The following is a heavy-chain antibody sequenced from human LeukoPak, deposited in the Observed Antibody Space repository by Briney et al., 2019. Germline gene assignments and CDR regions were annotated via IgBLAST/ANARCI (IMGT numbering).Heavy chain of an antibody. CDR3: TKDPPLTGGVYSAY. CDR2: IKSKVDGGTV. J-gene: IGHJ4*02. D-gene: IGHD7-27*01. CDR1: GLILSDAW. Sequence: GGSLRLSCVASGLILSDAWMNWVRQAPGKGLEWVGRIKSKVDGGTVDYAAPVKGRSTISRDNSKSTLYLQLNSLKTEDSAVYYCTKDPPLTGGVYSAYWGQGTLVTVSS. V-gene: IGHV3-15*07.